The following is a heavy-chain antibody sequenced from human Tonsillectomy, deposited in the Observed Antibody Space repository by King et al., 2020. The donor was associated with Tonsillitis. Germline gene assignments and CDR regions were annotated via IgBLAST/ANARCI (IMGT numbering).Heavy chain of an antibody. J-gene: IGHJ5*02. CDR2: INPNSGGT. CDR3: AREFGDYWGNWFDP. CDR1: GYTFTGHY. Sequence: QLVQSGAEVKKPGASVKVSCKASGYTFTGHYMHWVRQAPGQGLEWMGWINPNSGGTNYAQKFQGRVTMTRDTSISTAYMELSRLRSDDTAIYYCAREFGDYWGNWFDPWGQGTLVTVSS. V-gene: IGHV1-2*02. D-gene: IGHD4-17*01.